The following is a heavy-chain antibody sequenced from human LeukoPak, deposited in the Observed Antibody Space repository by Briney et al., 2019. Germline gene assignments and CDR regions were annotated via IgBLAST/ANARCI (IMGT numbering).Heavy chain of an antibody. CDR3: AKQTYYDFWSGLDY. V-gene: IGHV3-11*01. J-gene: IGHJ4*02. D-gene: IGHD3-3*01. Sequence: PGGSLRLSCAVSGFTFSDYYMSWIRQAPGKGLEWISYISSSSSTIYYGDSVKGRFTVSRDNAKNSLYLQMNSLRAEDTAVYYCAKQTYYDFWSGLDYWGQGTLVTVSS. CDR1: GFTFSDYY. CDR2: ISSSSSTI.